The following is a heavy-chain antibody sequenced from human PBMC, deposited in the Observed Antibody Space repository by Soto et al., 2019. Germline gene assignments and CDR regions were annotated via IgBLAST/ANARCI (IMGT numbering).Heavy chain of an antibody. CDR1: GGTCSSYA. CDR3: GRGLRSTENELKKYSSGWRNYYYYGMDV. J-gene: IGHJ6*02. CDR2: IVPIFATA. Sequence: ASVKVSCKASGGTCSSYAISWVRHAPGQGLEWMGWIVPIFATANYAKKFQGRVTIKADASTSTAHMELSSLRSEDTAVYYCGRGLRSTENELKKYSSGWRNYYYYGMDVWGQGTTVTLYS. V-gene: IGHV1-69*13. D-gene: IGHD6-19*01.